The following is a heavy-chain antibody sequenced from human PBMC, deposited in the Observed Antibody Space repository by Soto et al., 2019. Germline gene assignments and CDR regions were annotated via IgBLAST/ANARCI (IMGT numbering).Heavy chain of an antibody. J-gene: IGHJ4*02. D-gene: IGHD3-10*01. CDR1: GGTFSSYA. CDR3: ARGYPSTLWHYEY. CDR2: IIPIFGTA. Sequence: QVQLVQSGAEVKKPGSSVKVSCKASGGTFSSYAISWVRQAPGQGLEWMGGIIPIFGTANYAQTFQGRVTIHEDESTSTAYMEMRSLSSEYTAVYYCARGYPSTLWHYEYWGQGTLVTVSS. V-gene: IGHV1-69*01.